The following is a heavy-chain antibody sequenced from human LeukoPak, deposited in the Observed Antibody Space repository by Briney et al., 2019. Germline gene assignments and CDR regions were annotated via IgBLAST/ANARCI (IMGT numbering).Heavy chain of an antibody. CDR1: GFTFSSYG. V-gene: IGHV3-30*03. Sequence: GRSLRLSCAASGFTFSSYGMHWVRQAPGKGLEWVAVISYDGSNKYYADSVKGRFTISRDNAKNSLYLQMNSLRAEDTAVYYCARDNGMDVWGQGTTVTVSS. J-gene: IGHJ6*02. CDR2: ISYDGSNK. CDR3: ARDNGMDV.